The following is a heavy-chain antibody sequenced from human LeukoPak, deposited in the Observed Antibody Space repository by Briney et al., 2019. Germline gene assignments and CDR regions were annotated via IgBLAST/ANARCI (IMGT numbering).Heavy chain of an antibody. Sequence: ASVKVSCKASGYTFTSYGISWVRQAPGQGLEWMGWISAYNGNTNYAQKLQGRVTMTTDTSTSTAYMELRSLRSDDTAVYYCARAHKYRYYYYDSSGYQDFDYWGQGTLVTVSS. J-gene: IGHJ4*02. CDR1: GYTFTSYG. D-gene: IGHD3-22*01. CDR3: ARAHKYRYYYYDSSGYQDFDY. V-gene: IGHV1-18*01. CDR2: ISAYNGNT.